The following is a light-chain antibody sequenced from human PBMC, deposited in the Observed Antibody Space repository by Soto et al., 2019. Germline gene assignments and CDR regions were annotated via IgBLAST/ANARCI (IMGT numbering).Light chain of an antibody. CDR1: QSISSW. Sequence: DIQVTMSPATLSASVGDRVTITCRASQSISSWLAWYQQKPGKAPKLLIYKASTLESGVPSRFSGSGSGTEFTLTISSLQPDDFATYYCQQYDKYAWTFGQGTKVDIK. J-gene: IGKJ1*01. V-gene: IGKV1-5*03. CDR3: QQYDKYAWT. CDR2: KAS.